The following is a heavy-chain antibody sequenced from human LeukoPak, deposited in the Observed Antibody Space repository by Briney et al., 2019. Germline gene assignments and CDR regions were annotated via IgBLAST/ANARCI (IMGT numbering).Heavy chain of an antibody. D-gene: IGHD1-26*01. CDR1: GGSISSGDYY. V-gene: IGHV4-30-4*08. J-gene: IGHJ4*02. CDR2: IYYSGST. CDR3: ARDRPPVGAFDY. Sequence: SETLSHTCTVSGGSISSGDYYWSWIRQPPGKGREWIGYIYYSGSTYYNPSLKSRVTISVDTSENQFSLKLSSVTAADTAVYYCARDRPPVGAFDYWGQGTLVTVSS.